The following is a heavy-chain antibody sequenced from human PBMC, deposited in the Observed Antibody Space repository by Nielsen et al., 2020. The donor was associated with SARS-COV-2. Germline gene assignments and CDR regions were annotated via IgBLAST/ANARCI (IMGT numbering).Heavy chain of an antibody. D-gene: IGHD4-17*01. V-gene: IGHV4-30-4*01. CDR3: ARSGGLNDYGDRDGTNFDY. CDR1: GGSISSGDYY. J-gene: IGHJ4*02. Sequence: SETLSLTCTVSGGSISSGDYYWSWIRQPPGKGLEWIGYIYYSGSTYYNPSLKSRVTISVDTSKNQFSLKLSSVTAADTALYYCARSGGLNDYGDRDGTNFDYWGQGTLVTVSS. CDR2: IYYSGST.